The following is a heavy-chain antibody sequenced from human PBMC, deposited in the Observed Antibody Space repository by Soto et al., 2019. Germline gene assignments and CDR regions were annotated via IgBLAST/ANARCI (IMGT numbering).Heavy chain of an antibody. J-gene: IGHJ5*02. CDR3: ARGVFSSWYFWFDP. Sequence: ASVKVSCKASGYTFTSYGISWVRQAPGQGLEWMGWISAYNGNTNYAQKLQGRFTMTTDTSTSTAYMELRSLRSDDTAVYYCARGVFSSWYFWFDPWGQGTLVTVSS. D-gene: IGHD6-13*01. CDR2: ISAYNGNT. CDR1: GYTFTSYG. V-gene: IGHV1-18*04.